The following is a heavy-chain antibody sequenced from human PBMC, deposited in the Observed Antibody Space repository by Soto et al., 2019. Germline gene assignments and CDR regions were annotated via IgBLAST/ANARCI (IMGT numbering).Heavy chain of an antibody. J-gene: IGHJ4*02. CDR1: GFTVSSNY. Sequence: GGSLRLSCAASGFTVSSNYMSWVRQAPGKGLEWVSVIYSGGSTYYADSVKGRFTISRDNSKNTLYLQMNSLRAEDTAVYYCARAKPSYYYDSSGYYWWYFDYWGQGTLVTVSS. CDR3: ARAKPSYYYDSSGYYWWYFDY. CDR2: IYSGGST. D-gene: IGHD3-22*01. V-gene: IGHV3-53*01.